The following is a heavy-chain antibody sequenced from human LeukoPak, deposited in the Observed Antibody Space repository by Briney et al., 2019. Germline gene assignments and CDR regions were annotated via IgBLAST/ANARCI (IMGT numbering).Heavy chain of an antibody. CDR2: ISAYNGNT. CDR1: GYTFTSYG. CDR3: ARDLFNPSSRGFDS. Sequence: ASVKVSCKASGYTFTSYGISWVRQAAGQGREWMGWISAYNGNTNYAQKLQGRVTMTTDTSTSTAYMELRSLRSDDTAVYYCARDLFNPSSRGFDSWGQGTLVTVSS. V-gene: IGHV1-18*01. J-gene: IGHJ4*02. D-gene: IGHD3-10*01.